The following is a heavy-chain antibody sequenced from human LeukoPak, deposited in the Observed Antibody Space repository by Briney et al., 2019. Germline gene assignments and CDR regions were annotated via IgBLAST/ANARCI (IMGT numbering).Heavy chain of an antibody. CDR3: AKVVPAAAGLNAFDI. D-gene: IGHD2-2*01. V-gene: IGHV4-39*01. J-gene: IGHJ3*02. Sequence: SQTLSLTCTVSGGSISSSSYYWGWIRQPPGKGLEWIGRIYYSGSTYYNPSLKSRVTISVDTSKNQFSLKLSSVTAADTAVYYCAKVVPAAAGLNAFDIWGQGTMVTVSS. CDR1: GGSISSSSYY. CDR2: IYYSGST.